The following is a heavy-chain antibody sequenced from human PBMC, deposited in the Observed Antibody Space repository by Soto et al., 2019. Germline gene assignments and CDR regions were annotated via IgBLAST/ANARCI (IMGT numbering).Heavy chain of an antibody. J-gene: IGHJ6*02. CDR3: ARGAGLHYYYYGMDV. Sequence: QVQLQQWGAGLLKPSETLSLTCAVYGGSFSGYYWSWIRQPPGKGLEWIGEINHSGSTNYNPSLKSRVTISVDTSKNQFSLKLSSVTAADTAMYYCARGAGLHYYYYGMDVWGQGTTVTVSS. CDR1: GGSFSGYY. D-gene: IGHD6-13*01. CDR2: INHSGST. V-gene: IGHV4-34*01.